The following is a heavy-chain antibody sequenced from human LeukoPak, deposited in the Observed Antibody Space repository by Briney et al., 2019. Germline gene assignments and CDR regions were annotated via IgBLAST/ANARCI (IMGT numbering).Heavy chain of an antibody. V-gene: IGHV4-30-4*07. CDR3: AAGLVIGYFDL. CDR1: GGSISSGDYY. CDR2: IYYSGST. Sequence: SQTLSLTCTVSGGSISSGDYYWSWIRQPPGKGLEWIGYIYYSGSTNYNPSLKSRVTISVDTSKNQFSPKLSSVTAADTAVYYCAAGLVIGYFDLWGRGTLVTVSA. D-gene: IGHD3/OR15-3a*01. J-gene: IGHJ2*01.